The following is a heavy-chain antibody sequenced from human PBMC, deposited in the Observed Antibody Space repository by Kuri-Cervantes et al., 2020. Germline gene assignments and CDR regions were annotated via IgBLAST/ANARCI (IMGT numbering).Heavy chain of an antibody. V-gene: IGHV3-21*04. CDR1: GFTFSSYS. Sequence: GGSLRLSCAASGFTFSSYSMNWVRQAPGKGLEWVSSITSTSNYIYYADSVKGRFTISRDNAKNSLYLQMNSLTADDTAVYYCAVDSGDYAEHYWGQGTLVTVSS. J-gene: IGHJ4*02. CDR2: ITSTSNYI. D-gene: IGHD4-17*01. CDR3: AVDSGDYAEHY.